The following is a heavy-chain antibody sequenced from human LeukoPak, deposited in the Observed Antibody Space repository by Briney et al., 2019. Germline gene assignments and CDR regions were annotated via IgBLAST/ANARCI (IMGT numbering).Heavy chain of an antibody. CDR2: INHSGST. Sequence: SETLSLTCAVYGGSFSGYYWSWIRQPPGKGLEWIGEINHSGSTNYNPSLKSRVTISVDTSKNQFSLKLSSVTAADTAVYYCARFGGSSGWYSSVGWFDPWGQGTLVTVSS. CDR3: ARFGGSSGWYSSVGWFDP. V-gene: IGHV4-34*01. J-gene: IGHJ5*02. CDR1: GGSFSGYY. D-gene: IGHD6-19*01.